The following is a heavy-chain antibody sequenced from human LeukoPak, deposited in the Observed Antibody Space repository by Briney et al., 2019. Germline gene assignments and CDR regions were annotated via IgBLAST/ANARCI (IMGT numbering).Heavy chain of an antibody. V-gene: IGHV1-69*13. D-gene: IGHD3-22*01. Sequence: SVKVSCKASGGTFSRYAISWVRQAPGQGLGWRGGIIPMFRTVHSAKKFQGTVTITADESTSTAYMELTSLRSEDTAVYYCARDATLYDSRAYYYHWWGQGTLVTVSS. J-gene: IGHJ4*02. CDR2: IIPMFRTV. CDR1: GGTFSRYA. CDR3: ARDATLYDSRAYYYHW.